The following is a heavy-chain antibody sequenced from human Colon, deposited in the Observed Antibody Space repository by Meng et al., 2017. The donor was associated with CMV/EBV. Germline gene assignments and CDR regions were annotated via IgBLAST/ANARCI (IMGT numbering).Heavy chain of an antibody. V-gene: IGHV3-23*01. CDR2: ISGAGTAT. Sequence: GESRKISGEVSGFNFRSSAMSWVRQAPGKGLEWVSSISGAGTATFYADSVKGRFTISRDTPKNTLFLQLNSLRAEDTAVYYCAKASSNFPYYSMDVWGQGTPVTVSS. CDR3: AKASSNFPYYSMDV. CDR1: GFNFRSSA. D-gene: IGHD4-11*01. J-gene: IGHJ6*02.